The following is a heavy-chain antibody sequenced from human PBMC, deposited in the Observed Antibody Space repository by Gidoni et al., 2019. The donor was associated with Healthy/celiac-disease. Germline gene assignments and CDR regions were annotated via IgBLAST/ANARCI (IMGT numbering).Heavy chain of an antibody. D-gene: IGHD3-10*01. Sequence: QVQLQESGPGLVKPSETLSITCTVSGGSISSYYWSWIRKPPGKGLEWIGYIYYSGSTNYNPSLKSRVTISVDTSKNQFSLKLSSVTAADTAVYYCARQGSGSYWGIDYWGQGTLVTVSS. CDR1: GGSISSYY. CDR3: ARQGSGSYWGIDY. CDR2: IYYSGST. J-gene: IGHJ4*02. V-gene: IGHV4-59*08.